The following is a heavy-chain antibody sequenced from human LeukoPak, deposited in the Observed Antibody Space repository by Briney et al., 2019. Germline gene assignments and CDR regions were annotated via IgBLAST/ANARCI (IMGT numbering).Heavy chain of an antibody. CDR1: GFTFNNYA. CDR2: ISGSGGST. J-gene: IGHJ3*02. D-gene: IGHD1-26*01. Sequence: GGALRLACAASGFTFNNYAMSWVRQAPGKGLEWVSTISGSGGSTYYADSVKGRFAISRDNSKNTLYLQMNSLRAEDTAVYYCAKDWGSGSYQPDAFDIWGQGTMVTVSS. V-gene: IGHV3-23*01. CDR3: AKDWGSGSYQPDAFDI.